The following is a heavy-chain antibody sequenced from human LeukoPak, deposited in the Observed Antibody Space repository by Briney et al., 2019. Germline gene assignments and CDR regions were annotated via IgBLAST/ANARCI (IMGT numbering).Heavy chain of an antibody. J-gene: IGHJ4*02. CDR1: GYTFTSYD. CDR2: MNPNSGNT. D-gene: IGHD4-23*01. V-gene: IGHV1-8*01. Sequence: ASVKVSCKASGYTFTSYDINWVRQATGQGLEWMGWMNPNSGNTGYAQKFQGRVTMTRNTSISTAYMELSSLRSEDTAVYYCARGDTVAPSYYFDYWGQGTLVTVSS. CDR3: ARGDTVAPSYYFDY.